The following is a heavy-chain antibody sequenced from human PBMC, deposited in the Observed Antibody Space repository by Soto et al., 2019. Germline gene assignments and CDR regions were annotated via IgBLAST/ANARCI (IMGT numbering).Heavy chain of an antibody. CDR3: ARECSGWSDYYYYGMDV. Sequence: ASVKVSCKASGYTFTGYYMHWVRQAPGQGLEWMGWINPNSGGTNYAQKFQGWVTMTRDTPISTAYMELSRLRSDDTAVYYCARECSGWSDYYYYGMDVWGQGTTVTVSS. CDR1: GYTFTGYY. J-gene: IGHJ6*02. V-gene: IGHV1-2*04. CDR2: INPNSGGT. D-gene: IGHD6-19*01.